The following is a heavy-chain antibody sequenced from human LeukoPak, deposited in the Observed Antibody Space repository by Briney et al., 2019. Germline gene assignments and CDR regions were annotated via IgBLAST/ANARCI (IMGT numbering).Heavy chain of an antibody. J-gene: IGHJ4*02. Sequence: GESLKISCKGSGYSFTSYWIGWVRQMPGKGLEWMGIIYPGDSDTRYSPSFQGQVTISADKSISTAYLQWSSLKASDTAMYYCARLSYDPNNFYYFDYWGQGTLVTVSS. CDR1: GYSFTSYW. CDR3: ARLSYDPNNFYYFDY. D-gene: IGHD5-12*01. V-gene: IGHV5-51*01. CDR2: IYPGDSDT.